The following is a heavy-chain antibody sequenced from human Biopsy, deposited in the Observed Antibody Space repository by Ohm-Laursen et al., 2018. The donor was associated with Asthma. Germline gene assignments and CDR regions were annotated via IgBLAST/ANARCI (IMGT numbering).Heavy chain of an antibody. J-gene: IGHJ2*01. Sequence: GTLSLTCAVSGGSVSSGSYYWSWIRQPPGKGLAWVSYISYSGSTDYNPSLKSRLTISMDTSRNQFSLKLSSVTAADTAVYYCARVPTTLRYFDLWGRGTLVTVSS. CDR1: GGSVSSGSYY. CDR2: ISYSGST. CDR3: ARVPTTLRYFDL. D-gene: IGHD2-15*01. V-gene: IGHV4-61*01.